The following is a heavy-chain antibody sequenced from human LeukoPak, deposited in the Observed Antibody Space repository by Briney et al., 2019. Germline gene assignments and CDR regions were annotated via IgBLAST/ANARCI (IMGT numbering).Heavy chain of an antibody. J-gene: IGHJ4*02. D-gene: IGHD2-2*01. CDR3: ASQTGYCSSTSCSVDY. V-gene: IGHV3-48*03. Sequence: PGGSLRLSCAASGFTFSSYEMNWVRQAPGKGLEWVSYISSSGSTIYYPDSVKGRFTISRDNAKNSLYLQMNSLRAEDTAVYYCASQTGYCSSTSCSVDYWGQGTLVTVSS. CDR2: ISSSGSTI. CDR1: GFTFSSYE.